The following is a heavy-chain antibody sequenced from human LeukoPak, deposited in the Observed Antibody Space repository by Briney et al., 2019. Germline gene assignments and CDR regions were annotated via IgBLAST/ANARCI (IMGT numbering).Heavy chain of an antibody. V-gene: IGHV3-64D*06. Sequence: GGSLRLSCSASGFTFSRYAMHWVPQAPGKGLEYVSAISSNGGSTYYADSVKGRFTISRDNSKNTLYLQMSSLRAEDTAVYYCAKDGSGSYYTYYFDYWGQGTLVTVSS. CDR1: GFTFSRYA. D-gene: IGHD3-10*01. J-gene: IGHJ4*02. CDR2: ISSNGGST. CDR3: AKDGSGSYYTYYFDY.